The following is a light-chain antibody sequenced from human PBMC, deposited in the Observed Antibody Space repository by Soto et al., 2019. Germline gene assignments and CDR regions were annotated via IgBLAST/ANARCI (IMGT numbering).Light chain of an antibody. CDR3: QQYGSSPPFT. J-gene: IGKJ1*01. Sequence: EIVLTQSPVTLSFSPGERATLSCRASQSVSSSYLAWYQQKPGQAPRLLIYGASSRATGIPDRFGGSGSGTDFTLTIRRLEPEDFAVYYCQQYGSSPPFTCGQGNKVDIK. CDR1: QSVSSSY. CDR2: GAS. V-gene: IGKV3-20*01.